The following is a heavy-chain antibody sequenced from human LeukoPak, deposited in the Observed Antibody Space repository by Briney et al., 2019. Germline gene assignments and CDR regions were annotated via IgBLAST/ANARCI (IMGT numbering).Heavy chain of an antibody. V-gene: IGHV4-59*01. CDR1: GGSISSYY. CDR3: ARGYGSSGSLDFDY. D-gene: IGHD1-26*01. CDR2: IYYSGST. Sequence: SETLSLTCTVSGGSISSYYWSWIRQPPGKGLEWIGYIYYSGSTNYNPSLKSRVTISVDTSKNQFSLKLSSVTAADTAVYYCARGYGSSGSLDFDYWGQGTLVTVSS. J-gene: IGHJ4*02.